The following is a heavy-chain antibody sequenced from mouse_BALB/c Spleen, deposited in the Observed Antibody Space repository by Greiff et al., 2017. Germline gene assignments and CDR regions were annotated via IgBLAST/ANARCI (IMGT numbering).Heavy chain of an antibody. J-gene: IGHJ4*01. D-gene: IGHD1-2*01. CDR3: ARSQDYGYRAMDY. CDR1: GFSLTSYG. Sequence: QVQLQQSGPGLVAPSQSLSITCTVSGFSLTSYGVHWVRQPPGKGLEWLGVIWAGGSTNYNSAHMSRLSISKDNSKSQVFLKMNSLQTDDTAMYYCARSQDYGYRAMDYWGQGTSVTVSS. CDR2: IWAGGST. V-gene: IGHV2-9*02.